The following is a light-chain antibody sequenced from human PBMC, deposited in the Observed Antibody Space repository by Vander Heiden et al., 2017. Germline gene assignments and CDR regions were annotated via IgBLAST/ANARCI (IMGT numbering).Light chain of an antibody. CDR2: GNS. CDR1: SSNTGAADD. CDR3: QSYDSSLSGYV. V-gene: IGLV1-40*01. J-gene: IGLJ1*01. Sequence: SVLTPPRSVAGAPGQRITSPCPGRSSNTGAADDVPWYQQLPGTAPKLLIYGNSNRPSGVPDRFSGSKSGTSASLAITGLQAEDEAEYYCQSYDSSLSGYVFGTGTKVTVL.